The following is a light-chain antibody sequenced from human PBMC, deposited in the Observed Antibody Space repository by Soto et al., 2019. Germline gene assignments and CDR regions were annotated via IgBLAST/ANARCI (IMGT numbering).Light chain of an antibody. J-gene: IGKJ1*01. V-gene: IGKV3-15*01. CDR1: QSVSSN. CDR3: QQYNNWPRR. Sequence: VLTQSPGTLSLSPEERATLSCRASQSVSSNFLAWYQQKPGQAPRLLIYGASNRATGIPARFSGSGSGTEFTLTISSLQSEDFAVYYCQQYNNWPRRFGQGTKVDI. CDR2: GAS.